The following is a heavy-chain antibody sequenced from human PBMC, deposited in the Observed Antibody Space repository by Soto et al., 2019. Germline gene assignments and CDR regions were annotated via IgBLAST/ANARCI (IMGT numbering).Heavy chain of an antibody. V-gene: IGHV3-23*01. CDR2: ISGGGGST. D-gene: IGHD2-21*02. CDR3: AKGFIVVVTVIRPDDAFDV. J-gene: IGHJ3*01. Sequence: EVQLLESGGGLVQPGGSLRLSCAASGFTFGNYGMNWVRQAPGKGLEWVSGISGGGGSTYYADSVKGRFTVSRDPSKSKVFLEMNSLRAEDTAVYYCAKGFIVVVTVIRPDDAFDVWCHLTLVTVSS. CDR1: GFTFGNYG.